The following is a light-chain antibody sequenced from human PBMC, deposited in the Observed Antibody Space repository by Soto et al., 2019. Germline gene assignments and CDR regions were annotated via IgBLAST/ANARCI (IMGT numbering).Light chain of an antibody. CDR3: QQSYSTLFT. CDR2: AAS. CDR1: QSISSY. V-gene: IGKV1-39*01. J-gene: IGKJ4*01. Sequence: DIQMTQSPSSLSASVGDRVTITCRASQSISSYLNWYQQKPGKAPKLLIYAASSLQSGVPSRFSGSGSGTVFTLTISSLQPEDFATYYCQQSYSTLFTFGGGTKVEIK.